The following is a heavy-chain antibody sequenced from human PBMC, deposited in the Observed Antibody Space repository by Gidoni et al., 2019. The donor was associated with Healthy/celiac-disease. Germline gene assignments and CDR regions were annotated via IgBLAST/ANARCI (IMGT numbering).Heavy chain of an antibody. CDR2: ISYDGSNK. Sequence: QVQLVESGGGVVQPGRSLRTSCAASGFTFSSYGMHWVRQAPGKGLVWVAVISYDGSNKYYADSVKGRFTISRDNSKNTLYLQMNSLRAEDTAVYYCAKGDIAVALLYWGQGTLVTVSS. J-gene: IGHJ4*02. CDR3: AKGDIAVALLY. V-gene: IGHV3-30*18. D-gene: IGHD6-19*01. CDR1: GFTFSSYG.